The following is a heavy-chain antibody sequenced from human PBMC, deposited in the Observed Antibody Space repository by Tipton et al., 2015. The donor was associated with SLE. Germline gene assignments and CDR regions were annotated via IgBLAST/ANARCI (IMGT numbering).Heavy chain of an antibody. CDR1: GFTVSSNY. V-gene: IGHV3-66*02. Sequence: GSLRLSCAASGFTVSSNYMSWVRQAPGKGLEWVSVIYSGGSTYYADSVKGRFTISRDNSKNTLYLQMNRLRAEDTAVYYCATTGRDCGSTGCQYYYYGMDVWGQGPTATVSS. CDR3: ATTGRDCGSTGCQYYYYGMDV. CDR2: IYSGGST. D-gene: IGHD2-2*01. J-gene: IGHJ6*02.